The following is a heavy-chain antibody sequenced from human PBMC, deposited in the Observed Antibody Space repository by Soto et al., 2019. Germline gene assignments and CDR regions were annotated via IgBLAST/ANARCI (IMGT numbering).Heavy chain of an antibody. CDR3: ARVKGT. CDR2: ISYDGSNK. V-gene: IGHV3-30-3*01. Sequence: QVQLVESGGGVVQPGRSLRLSCAASGFTFSSYAMHWVRQAPGKGLEWVAVISYDGSNKYYADSVKGRFTISRDNSKNTLYLQMNSLRAEDTAVYYCARVKGTWGQGTLSPSPQ. J-gene: IGHJ4*02. CDR1: GFTFSSYA. D-gene: IGHD3-10*01.